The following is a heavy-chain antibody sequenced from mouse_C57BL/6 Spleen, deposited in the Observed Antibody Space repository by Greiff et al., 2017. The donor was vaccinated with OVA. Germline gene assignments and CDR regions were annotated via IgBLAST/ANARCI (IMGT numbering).Heavy chain of an antibody. CDR1: EYEFPSHD. V-gene: IGHV5-2*03. J-gene: IGHJ1*03. D-gene: IGHD1-1*01. Sequence: DVKLQESGGGLVQPGESLKLSCESNEYEFPSHDMSWVRKTPEKRLELVAAINSDGGSTYYPDTMERRFIISRDNTKKTLYLQMSSLRSEDTALYYCARRADYYGSSHWYFDVWGTGTTVTVSS. CDR2: INSDGGST. CDR3: ARRADYYGSSHWYFDV.